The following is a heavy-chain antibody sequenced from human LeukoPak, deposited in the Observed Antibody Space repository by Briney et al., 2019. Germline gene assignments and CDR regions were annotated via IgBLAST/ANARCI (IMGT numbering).Heavy chain of an antibody. CDR2: ISSSGSTI. CDR3: ARVGGYSGYDGYYYYYMDA. J-gene: IGHJ6*03. D-gene: IGHD5-12*01. V-gene: IGHV3-48*04. Sequence: GGTLRLSCAASGFTFNTYGMSWVRQAPGKGLEGVSYISSSGSTIYYAASVKGRFTISRDNPKNSLYLQMNTLRAEDTAVYYCARVGGYSGYDGYYYYYMDAWGKGTTVTISS. CDR1: GFTFNTYG.